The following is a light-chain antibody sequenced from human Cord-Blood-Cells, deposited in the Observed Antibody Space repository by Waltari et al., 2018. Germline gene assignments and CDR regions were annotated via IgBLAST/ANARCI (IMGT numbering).Light chain of an antibody. Sequence: DIVMTQSPDPLAVSLGERAPTNCKSSTSVLYSSNNKNYLAWYQQKPGQPPKLLIYWASTRESGVPDRCSSSGSRTDFTLTISSLQAEDVAVYYCQQYYSTPYTFGQGTKLEIK. CDR2: WAS. CDR1: TSVLYSSNNKNY. CDR3: QQYYSTPYT. J-gene: IGKJ2*01. V-gene: IGKV4-1*01.